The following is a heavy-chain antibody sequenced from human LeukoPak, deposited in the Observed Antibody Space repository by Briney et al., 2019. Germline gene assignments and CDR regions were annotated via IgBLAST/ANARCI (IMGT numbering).Heavy chain of an antibody. J-gene: IGHJ4*02. CDR2: IYYSGNT. Sequence: SETLSLTCTVSGVSISSSNSYWGWIRQPPGKGLEWIGSIYYSGNTYYNASLKSQVSNSIDTSKNQFSLRLTSVTAADTAVYYCARQTGSGLFILPGGQGTLVTVSS. V-gene: IGHV4-39*01. D-gene: IGHD3/OR15-3a*01. CDR1: GVSISSSNSY. CDR3: ARQTGSGLFILP.